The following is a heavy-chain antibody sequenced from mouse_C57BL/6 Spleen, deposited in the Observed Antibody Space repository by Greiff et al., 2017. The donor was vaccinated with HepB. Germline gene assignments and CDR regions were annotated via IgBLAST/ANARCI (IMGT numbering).Heavy chain of an antibody. D-gene: IGHD1-1*01. V-gene: IGHV1-26*01. CDR3: ARSHYYYGSSGYAMDY. J-gene: IGHJ4*01. CDR1: GYTFTDYY. CDR2: INPNNGGT. Sequence: EVQLQQSGPELVKPGASVKISCKASGYTFTDYYMNWVKQSHGKSLEWIGDINPNNGGTSYNQKFKGKATLTVDKSSSTAYMELRSLTSEDSAVYYCARSHYYYGSSGYAMDYWGQGTSVTVSS.